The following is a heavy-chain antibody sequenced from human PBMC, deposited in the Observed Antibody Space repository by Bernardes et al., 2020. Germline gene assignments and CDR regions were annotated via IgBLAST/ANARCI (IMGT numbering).Heavy chain of an antibody. V-gene: IGHV4-34*01. CDR3: ARGGQIALPGAEFDY. J-gene: IGHJ4*02. CDR1: GGSFSGYY. CDR2: ITHSGST. D-gene: IGHD6-19*01. Sequence: SETLSLTCAVYGGSFSGYYWSWIRQPPGKGLEWIGEITHSGSTNYNPSLKSRVTISVDTSKNQFSLKQRSVTAADTAVYFCARGGQIALPGAEFDYWGQGTLVTVSS.